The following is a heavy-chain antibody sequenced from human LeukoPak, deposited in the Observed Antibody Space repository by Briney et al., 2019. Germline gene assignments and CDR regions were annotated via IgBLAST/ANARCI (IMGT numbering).Heavy chain of an antibody. CDR1: GASISSGDYY. V-gene: IGHV4-30-4*01. J-gene: IGHJ4*02. CDR3: ARGRDDYNPPPFDY. CDR2: IYYSGST. D-gene: IGHD5-24*01. Sequence: SQTLSLTCTVSGASISSGDYYWSWLRRPPGKGLEWIGYIYYSGSTYYNPSLKSRVTISVDTSKTQCSLKLSSVPAADTAVYYRARGRDDYNPPPFDYWGQGTLVTVSS.